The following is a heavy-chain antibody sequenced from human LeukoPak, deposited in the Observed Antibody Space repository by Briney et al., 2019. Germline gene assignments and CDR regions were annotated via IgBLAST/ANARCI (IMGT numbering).Heavy chain of an antibody. Sequence: ASVKVSCKASGYTFTSYYMHWVRHAPGQGLELIGIINPSGGSTSYAQKFQGRVTMTRDMSTSTVYMELSSLRSEDTAVYYCARDLGFGELLLDYWGQGTLVTVSS. CDR3: ARDLGFGELLLDY. CDR1: GYTFTSYY. V-gene: IGHV1-46*01. D-gene: IGHD3-10*01. J-gene: IGHJ4*02. CDR2: INPSGGST.